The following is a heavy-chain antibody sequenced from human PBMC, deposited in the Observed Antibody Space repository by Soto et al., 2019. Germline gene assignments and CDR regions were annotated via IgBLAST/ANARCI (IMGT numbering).Heavy chain of an antibody. J-gene: IGHJ5*02. Sequence: QVQLVESGGGVVQPGRSLRLSCAASGFTFSSYAMHWVRQAPGKGLEWVAVISYDGSNKYYADSVKGRFTISRDNSKNTLSLTMNSLRAEDTAVYYCAREGLVGATIPFDPWGQGTLVTVSS. D-gene: IGHD1-26*01. CDR3: AREGLVGATIPFDP. V-gene: IGHV3-30-3*01. CDR2: ISYDGSNK. CDR1: GFTFSSYA.